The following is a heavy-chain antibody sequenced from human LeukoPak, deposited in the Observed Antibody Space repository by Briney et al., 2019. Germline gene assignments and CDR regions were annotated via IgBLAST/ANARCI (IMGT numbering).Heavy chain of an antibody. J-gene: IGHJ4*02. CDR3: ARDKGYEPETYFDY. Sequence: GRSLRLSCAASGFTFGSYAMHWVRQAPGKGLEWVAVISYDGSNKYYADSVKGRFTISRDNSKNTLYLQMNSLRAEDTAVYYCARDKGYEPETYFDYWGQGTLVTVSS. D-gene: IGHD2-2*01. V-gene: IGHV3-30-3*01. CDR1: GFTFGSYA. CDR2: ISYDGSNK.